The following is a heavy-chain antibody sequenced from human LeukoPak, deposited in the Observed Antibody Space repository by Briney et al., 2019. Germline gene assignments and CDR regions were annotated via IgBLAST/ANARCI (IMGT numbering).Heavy chain of an antibody. CDR3: AKDRVYQSWSGYYLFDY. CDR1: GFTFSSYG. V-gene: IGHV3-33*06. J-gene: IGHJ4*02. CDR2: IWYDGSNK. D-gene: IGHD3-3*01. Sequence: GRSLRLSCAASGFTFSSYGMHWVRQAPGKGLEWVAVIWYDGSNKYYADSVKGRFTISRDNSKNTLYLQMNSLRAEDTAVYYCAKDRVYQSWSGYYLFDYWGQGTLVTVSS.